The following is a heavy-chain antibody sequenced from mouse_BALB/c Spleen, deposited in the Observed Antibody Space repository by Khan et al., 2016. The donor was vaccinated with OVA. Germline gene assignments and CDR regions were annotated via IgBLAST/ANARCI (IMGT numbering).Heavy chain of an antibody. D-gene: IGHD2-1*01. CDR1: GFSLTNYG. J-gene: IGHJ4*01. Sequence: QVQLKESGPGLVAPSQSLSITCTVSGFSLTNYGVHWVRQPPGKVLEWLGVIWTGGSTNYNSALMSRVSIRKDNSKSQVFLKMNSLQTDDTAMYXCARNEEINYVDAMDYWGQGTSVTVSS. CDR2: IWTGGST. CDR3: ARNEEINYVDAMDY. V-gene: IGHV2-9*02.